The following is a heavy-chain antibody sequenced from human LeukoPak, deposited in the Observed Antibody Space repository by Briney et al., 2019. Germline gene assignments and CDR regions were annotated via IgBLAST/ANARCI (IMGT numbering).Heavy chain of an antibody. CDR3: ARGGGYYYDSSGYEGTFDY. Sequence: PSETLSLTCTVSGGSISSYYWSWIRQPPGKGLEWIGYIYYSGSTNYNPSLKSRVTISVDTSKNQFSLKLSSVTAADTAVYYCARGGGYYYDSSGYEGTFDYWGQGTLVTVSS. D-gene: IGHD3-22*01. V-gene: IGHV4-59*01. CDR2: IYYSGST. J-gene: IGHJ4*02. CDR1: GGSISSYY.